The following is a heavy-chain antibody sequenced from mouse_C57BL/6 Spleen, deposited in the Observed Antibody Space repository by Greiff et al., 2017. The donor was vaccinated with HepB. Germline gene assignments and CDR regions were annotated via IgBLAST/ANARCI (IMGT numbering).Heavy chain of an antibody. J-gene: IGHJ2*01. CDR1: GYAFTNYL. V-gene: IGHV1-54*01. Sequence: QVQLQQSGAELVRPGTSVKVSCKASGYAFTNYLIEWVKQRPGQGLEWIGVINPGSGGTNYNEKFKGKATLTADKSSSTAYMQLSSLTSEDSAVYFCARSHYGSSFYFGYWGQGTTLTVSS. CDR3: ARSHYGSSFYFGY. D-gene: IGHD1-1*01. CDR2: INPGSGGT.